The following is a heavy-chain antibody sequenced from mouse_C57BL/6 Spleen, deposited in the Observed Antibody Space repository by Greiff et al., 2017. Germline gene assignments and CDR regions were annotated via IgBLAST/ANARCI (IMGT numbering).Heavy chain of an antibody. CDR1: GYTFTDYN. Sequence: DVKLQESGPELVKPGASVKIPCKASGYTFTDYNMDWVKQSHGKSLEWIGDINPNNGGTIYNQKFKGKATLTVDKSSSTAYMELRSLTSEDTAVYYCARKGLTGTKGYAMDDWGQGTSVTVSS. J-gene: IGHJ4*01. V-gene: IGHV1-18*01. D-gene: IGHD4-1*01. CDR3: ARKGLTGTKGYAMDD. CDR2: INPNNGGT.